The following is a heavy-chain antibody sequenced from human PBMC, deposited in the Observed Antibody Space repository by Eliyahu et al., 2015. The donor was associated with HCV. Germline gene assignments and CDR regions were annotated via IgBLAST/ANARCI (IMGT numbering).Heavy chain of an antibody. CDR3: AKGGISGWYFDL. D-gene: IGHD1-20*01. Sequence: EVQLLESGGGLVQPGGSLXLXCAASGFTFSSXAMTWVRQAPGKGLGWVSAISGSGDSTYYADSVKGRFTISRDNSKNTLYLQMNSLRAEDTAVYYCAKGGISGWYFDLWGRGTLVTVSS. J-gene: IGHJ2*01. CDR1: GFTFSSXA. CDR2: ISGSGDST. V-gene: IGHV3-23*01.